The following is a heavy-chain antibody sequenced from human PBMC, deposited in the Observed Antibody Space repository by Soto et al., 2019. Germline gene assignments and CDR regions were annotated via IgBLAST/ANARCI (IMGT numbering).Heavy chain of an antibody. CDR2: ISGSGGST. D-gene: IGHD3-9*01. Sequence: GGSLRLSCAASGFTFSNYAMGWVRQAPGKGLEWVSAISGSGGSTYYADSVKGRFTISRDNSKNTLYLQMNTLRAEDTAVYYCAKLRAYDILTGYSSYFDFWGQGTLATVSS. J-gene: IGHJ4*02. CDR1: GFTFSNYA. V-gene: IGHV3-23*01. CDR3: AKLRAYDILTGYSSYFDF.